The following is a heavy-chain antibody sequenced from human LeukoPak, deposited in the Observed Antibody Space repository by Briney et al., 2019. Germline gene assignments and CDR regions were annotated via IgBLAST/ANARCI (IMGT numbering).Heavy chain of an antibody. CDR3: ARDLEVIAAAGNYDY. CDR2: INHSGST. V-gene: IGHV4-34*01. J-gene: IGHJ4*02. Sequence: SETLSLTCAVYGGSFSGYYWSWIRQPPGKGLEWIGEINHSGSTNYNPSLKSRVTISVDTSKNQFSLKLSSVTAEDTAVYYCARDLEVIAAAGNYDYWGQGTLVTVSS. D-gene: IGHD6-13*01. CDR1: GGSFSGYY.